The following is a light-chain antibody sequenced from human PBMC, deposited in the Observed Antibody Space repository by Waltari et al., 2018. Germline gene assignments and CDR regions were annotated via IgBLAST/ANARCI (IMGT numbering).Light chain of an antibody. J-gene: IGKJ3*01. CDR2: DAS. V-gene: IGKV1-33*01. CDR1: QPITNY. CDR3: QRYDNLPVFA. Sequence: DIQLTQSPSSLSASVGDRVSITCRASQPITNYLNWYQQKPGKAPRLLIYDASNLQAGVPLRFSGSQSGTEFTFTIASLQPEDVATYYCQRYDNLPVFAFGPGTKLDIQ.